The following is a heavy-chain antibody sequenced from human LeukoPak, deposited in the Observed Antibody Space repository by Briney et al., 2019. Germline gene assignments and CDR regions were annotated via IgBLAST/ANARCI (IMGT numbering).Heavy chain of an antibody. V-gene: IGHV3-43*01. J-gene: IGHJ4*02. D-gene: IGHD1-1*01. CDR2: IIWDCVST. CDR3: AKDSSNWAFDY. Sequence: SLIIWDCVSTSYADSVKGRFTISRDNSKNSLYLQMNSLRTEDTALYYCAKDSSNWAFDYWGQGTLVTVSS.